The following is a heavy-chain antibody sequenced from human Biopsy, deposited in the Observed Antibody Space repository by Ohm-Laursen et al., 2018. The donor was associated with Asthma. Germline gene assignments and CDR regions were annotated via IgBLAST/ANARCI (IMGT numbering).Heavy chain of an antibody. Sequence: GTLSLTCSLSSGSGGYMRSGNYYWGWIRQPPGKGLEWIGSIYYSGTTYYNPSLKGRVTVPENTSKNQFSLKLTSLTAADTAVYYCVRGSSSWHHGPFHYYYGLDVWGQGTTATVSS. CDR2: IYYSGTT. D-gene: IGHD6-13*01. CDR3: VRGSSSWHHGPFHYYYGLDV. J-gene: IGHJ6*02. CDR1: SGSGGYMRSGNYY. V-gene: IGHV4-39*01.